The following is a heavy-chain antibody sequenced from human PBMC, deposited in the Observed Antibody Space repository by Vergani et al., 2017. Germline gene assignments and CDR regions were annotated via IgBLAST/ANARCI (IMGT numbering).Heavy chain of an antibody. D-gene: IGHD2-2*01. CDR2: ISSSGSTI. V-gene: IGHV3-48*03. J-gene: IGHJ4*02. Sequence: EVQLVESGGGLVQPGGSLRLSCAASGFTFSSYEMNWVRQAPGKGLEWVSYISSSGSTIYYADSVKGRFTKSRDNAKNSLYLQMNSLRAEDTAVYYCARETSAAGVDYWGQGTLVTVSS. CDR1: GFTFSSYE. CDR3: ARETSAAGVDY.